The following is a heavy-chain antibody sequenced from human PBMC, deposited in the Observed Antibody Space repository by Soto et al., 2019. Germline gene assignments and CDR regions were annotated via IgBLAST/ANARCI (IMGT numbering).Heavy chain of an antibody. V-gene: IGHV3-23*01. D-gene: IGHD7-27*01. J-gene: IGHJ4*02. CDR2: ISGSGGNT. CDR1: GFTFSNYA. Sequence: EVQLLESGGGLVQPGGSLRISCVASGFTFSNYAMSWVRQAPGKGLEWVSAISGSGGNTYYADSVKGRCTISRDNSNTTLYLQMNSLRAEDPAVYYCAKRSGANWGVLDYCDQGSLVTVAS. CDR3: AKRSGANWGVLDY.